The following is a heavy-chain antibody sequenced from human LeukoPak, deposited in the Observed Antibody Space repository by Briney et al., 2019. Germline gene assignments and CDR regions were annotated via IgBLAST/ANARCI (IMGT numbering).Heavy chain of an antibody. V-gene: IGHV3-33*08. CDR2: IWSDGRNK. CDR3: ARELGPFTGFDY. Sequence: PGGSLRLSCAASGFTFSSSAMSWVRQAPGKGLEWVAVIWSDGRNKFYADSVQGRFTVSRDNSKNTLDLQMDSLRGDDTAVYYCARELGPFTGFDYWGQGALVTVSS. CDR1: GFTFSSSA. J-gene: IGHJ4*02. D-gene: IGHD3-16*01.